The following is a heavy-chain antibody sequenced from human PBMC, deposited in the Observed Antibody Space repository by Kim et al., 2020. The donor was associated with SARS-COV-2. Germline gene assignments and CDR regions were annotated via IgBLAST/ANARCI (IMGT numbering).Heavy chain of an antibody. CDR2: IIPIFGTA. Sequence: SVKVSCKASGGTFSSYAISWVRQAPGQGLEWMGGIIPIFGTANYAQKFQGRVTITADESTSTAYMELSSLRSEDTAVYYCARGDYYDSSGYLAGGDYWGQGTLVTVSS. V-gene: IGHV1-69*13. J-gene: IGHJ4*02. CDR1: GGTFSSYA. D-gene: IGHD3-22*01. CDR3: ARGDYYDSSGYLAGGDY.